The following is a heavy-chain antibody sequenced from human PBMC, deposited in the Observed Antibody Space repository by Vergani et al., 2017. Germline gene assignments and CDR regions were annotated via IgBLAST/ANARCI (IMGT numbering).Heavy chain of an antibody. CDR3: AKDMRGGPEYYDCNDGMDG. CDR1: GFTFDDYT. J-gene: IGHJ6*02. Sequence: EVQLVESGGVVVQPGGSLRLSCAASGFTFDDYTMHWVRQAPGKGLEWVSLISWDGGSTYYADSGKGRFTISRDSSKNSLYLQMNRLRTENTALYYCAKDMRGGPEYYDCNDGMDGWGQGTTVTVSS. V-gene: IGHV3-43*01. CDR2: ISWDGGST. D-gene: IGHD2/OR15-2a*01.